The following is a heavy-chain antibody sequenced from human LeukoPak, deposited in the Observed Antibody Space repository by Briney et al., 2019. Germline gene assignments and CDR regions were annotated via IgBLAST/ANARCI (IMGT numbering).Heavy chain of an antibody. CDR2: IYYSGNT. J-gene: IGHJ4*02. V-gene: IGHV4-30-4*01. CDR3: ASYILYRSGGSCYDFDY. D-gene: IGHD2-15*01. CDR1: GGSLSSGDYY. Sequence: ASETLSLTCTVSGGSLSSGDYYWSWIRQPPGKGLEWIGYIYYSGNTYYNPSPKSRVTISVDTSKNQFSLKLSSVTAADTAVYYCASYILYRSGGSCYDFDYWGQGTLVTVSS.